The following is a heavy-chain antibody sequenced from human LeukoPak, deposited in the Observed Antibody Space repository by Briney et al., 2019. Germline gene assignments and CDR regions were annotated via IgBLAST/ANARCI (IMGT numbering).Heavy chain of an antibody. J-gene: IGHJ3*02. CDR3: ARHDPIVGTPDAFDI. CDR1: GGSISSYY. CDR2: IYYSGST. D-gene: IGHD1-26*01. V-gene: IGHV4-59*08. Sequence: PSETLSLTCTVSGGSISSYYWSWIRQPPGKGLEWIAYIYYSGSTDYNPSLKSRVAISLDTSKNQFSLKLSSVTAADTAVYYCARHDPIVGTPDAFDIWGQGTMVTVSS.